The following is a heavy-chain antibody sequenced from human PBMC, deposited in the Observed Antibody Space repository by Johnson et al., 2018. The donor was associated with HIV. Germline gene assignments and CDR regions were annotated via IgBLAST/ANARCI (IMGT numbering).Heavy chain of an antibody. Sequence: QMLLVESGGGLVQPGGSLRLSCAASGFTFRSYGMHWVRQAPGKGLEWVAFIRHDGSNKYYADSVKGRFTISRDNSKNTVYLQMNSLRADDTAVHYCARGYILTGYSGAFDLWGQGTMVTVSS. V-gene: IGHV3-30*02. J-gene: IGHJ3*01. CDR2: IRHDGSNK. CDR3: ARGYILTGYSGAFDL. D-gene: IGHD3-9*01. CDR1: GFTFRSYG.